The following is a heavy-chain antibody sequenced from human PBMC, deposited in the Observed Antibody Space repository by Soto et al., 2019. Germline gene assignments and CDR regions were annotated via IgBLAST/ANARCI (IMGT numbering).Heavy chain of an antibody. CDR3: ARMGRLPAALPTDFDY. D-gene: IGHD2-2*02. CDR2: IIPIFGTA. CDR1: GGTFSSYA. J-gene: IGHJ4*02. V-gene: IGHV1-69*13. Sequence: SVKVSCKXSGGTFSSYAISWVRQAPGQGLEWMGGIIPIFGTANYAQKFQGRVTITADESTSTAYMELSSLRSEDTAVYYCARMGRLPAALPTDFDYWGQGTLVTVSS.